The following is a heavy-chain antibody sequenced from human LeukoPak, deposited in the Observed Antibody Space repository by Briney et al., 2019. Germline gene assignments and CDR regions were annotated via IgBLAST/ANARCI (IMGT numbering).Heavy chain of an antibody. J-gene: IGHJ4*02. Sequence: PGGSLRLSCAASGFTFSYFSINWVRQAPGKGLEWVSSINPTSTSIYYADAVRGRFTISRDNAKSSLYLQMNSLRAEDTAVYYCVRLRRNSGRSDYYYYYNSWGQGTLVTVSS. CDR3: VRLRRNSGRSDYYYYYNS. CDR1: GFTFSYFS. V-gene: IGHV3-21*01. D-gene: IGHD3-22*01. CDR2: INPTSTSI.